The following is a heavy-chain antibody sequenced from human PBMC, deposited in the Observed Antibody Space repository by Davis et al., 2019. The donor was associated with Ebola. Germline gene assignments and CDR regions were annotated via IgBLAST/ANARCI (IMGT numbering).Heavy chain of an antibody. V-gene: IGHV3-7*01. Sequence: GGSLRLSCAASGFTFSSYWMSWVRQAPGKGLEWVANIKQDGSEKYYVDSVKGRFTISRDNSKNTLYLQMNSLRAEDTAVYYCARDLEAYYYGSGSYCGSWGQGTLVTVSS. CDR3: ARDLEAYYYGSGSYCGS. J-gene: IGHJ4*02. CDR1: GFTFSSYW. CDR2: IKQDGSEK. D-gene: IGHD3-10*01.